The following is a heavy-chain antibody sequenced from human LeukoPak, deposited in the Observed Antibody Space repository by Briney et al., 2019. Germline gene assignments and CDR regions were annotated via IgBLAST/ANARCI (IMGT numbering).Heavy chain of an antibody. Sequence: GGSLRLSCAVSGFTVSSSYMNWVRQAPGKGLEWVSVISNGGATYYADSVKGRFIISTDNSKNTLYLQMNSLRAEDTAVYYCAKGPSKSYFYYDSSGYSFDYWGQGTLVTVSS. J-gene: IGHJ4*02. CDR1: GFTVSSSY. D-gene: IGHD3-22*01. CDR3: AKGPSKSYFYYDSSGYSFDY. CDR2: ISNGGAT. V-gene: IGHV3-66*01.